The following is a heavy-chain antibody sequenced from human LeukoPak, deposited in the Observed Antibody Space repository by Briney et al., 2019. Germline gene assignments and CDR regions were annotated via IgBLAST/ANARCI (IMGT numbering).Heavy chain of an antibody. V-gene: IGHV4-4*07. J-gene: IGHJ4*02. CDR2: IYTSGST. Sequence: PSETPSLTCTVSGGSISSYYWSWIRQPAGKGLEWIGRIYTSGSTNYNPSLKSRVTMSVDTSKNQFSLKLSSVTAADTAVYYCARGGTYYYDSVLSYWGQGTLVTVSS. CDR3: ARGGTYYYDSVLSY. D-gene: IGHD3-22*01. CDR1: GGSISSYY.